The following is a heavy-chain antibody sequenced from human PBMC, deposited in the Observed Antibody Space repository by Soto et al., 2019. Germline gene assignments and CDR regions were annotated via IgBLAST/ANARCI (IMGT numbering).Heavy chain of an antibody. V-gene: IGHV4-34*01. D-gene: IGHD2-2*01. Sequence: SETLSLTCAVYGGSFSGYYWSWIRQPPGKGLEWIGEINHGGSTNYNPSLKSRVNISVDRSKNQFSLKLSSVTAADTAVYYCARVPDRWGQGTLVTVSS. J-gene: IGHJ5*02. CDR3: ARVPDR. CDR1: GGSFSGYY. CDR2: INHGGST.